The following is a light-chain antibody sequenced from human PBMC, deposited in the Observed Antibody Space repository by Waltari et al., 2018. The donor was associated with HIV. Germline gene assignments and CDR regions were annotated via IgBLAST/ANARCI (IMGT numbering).Light chain of an antibody. CDR2: EVN. Sequence: QSALTQPPSVSGSPGQSVSLSCTGSSSDVGSYNRFSWYQQPPGTAPKLIIYEVNNRPSGVPDRFSGSQSGNTASLTISGLQAEDEADYYCSLYTGTTNVLFGGGTKLTVL. CDR1: SSDVGSYNR. J-gene: IGLJ2*01. CDR3: SLYTGTTNVL. V-gene: IGLV2-18*01.